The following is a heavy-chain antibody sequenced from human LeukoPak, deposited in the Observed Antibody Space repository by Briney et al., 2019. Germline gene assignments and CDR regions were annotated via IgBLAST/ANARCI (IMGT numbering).Heavy chain of an antibody. J-gene: IGHJ4*02. CDR3: ARGGYSGYDAPGIYFDY. CDR2: ISSSSSYI. V-gene: IGHV3-21*01. D-gene: IGHD5-12*01. CDR1: GFTLSSFS. Sequence: GGSLRLSCAASGFTLSSFSMNWVRQAPGKGLEWVSSISSSSSYIHYAVSVKGRFTLSRDNAKNSLYLQMNSLRAEDTAVYYCARGGYSGYDAPGIYFDYWGQGTLVTVSS.